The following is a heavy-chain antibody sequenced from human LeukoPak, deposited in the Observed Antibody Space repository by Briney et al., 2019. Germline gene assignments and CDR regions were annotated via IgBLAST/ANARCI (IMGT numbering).Heavy chain of an antibody. CDR1: GYTFTSYG. V-gene: IGHV1-18*01. CDR3: ARDLGTGNSGSLADY. D-gene: IGHD3-10*01. CDR2: ISAYNGNT. J-gene: IGHJ4*02. Sequence: GASVKVSCKASGYTFTSYGISWVRQAPGQGLDWMGWISAYNGNTNYAQKLQGRVTMTTDTSTSTAYMELRSLRSADTAVYYCARDLGTGNSGSLADYWGQGTLVTVSS.